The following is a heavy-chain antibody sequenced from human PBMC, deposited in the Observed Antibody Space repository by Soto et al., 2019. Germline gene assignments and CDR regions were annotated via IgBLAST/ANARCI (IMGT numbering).Heavy chain of an antibody. D-gene: IGHD4-17*01. CDR1: GFTFSSYS. Sequence: GGSLRLSCAASGFTFSSYSMNWVRQAPGKGLEWFSSISSSSSYIYYADSVKGRFTISRDNAKNSLYLQMNSLRAEDTAVSYCETDNPYGDYVIVYWGQGPLGTVFS. CDR3: ETDNPYGDYVIVY. J-gene: IGHJ4*02. CDR2: ISSSSSYI. V-gene: IGHV3-21*01.